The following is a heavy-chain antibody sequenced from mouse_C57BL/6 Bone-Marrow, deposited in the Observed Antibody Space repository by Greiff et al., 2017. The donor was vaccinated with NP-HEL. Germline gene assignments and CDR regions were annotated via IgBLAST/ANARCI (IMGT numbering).Heavy chain of an antibody. V-gene: IGHV1-64*01. Sequence: QVQLQQPGAELVKPGASVKLSCKASGYTFTSYWMHWVKQRPGQGLEWIGMIHPNSGSTNYNEKFKSKATLTVDKSSSTAYMQLRSLTSEDSAVYYCATRGVYAMDYWGQGTSVTVSS. CDR1: GYTFTSYW. CDR2: IHPNSGST. J-gene: IGHJ4*01. CDR3: ATRGVYAMDY.